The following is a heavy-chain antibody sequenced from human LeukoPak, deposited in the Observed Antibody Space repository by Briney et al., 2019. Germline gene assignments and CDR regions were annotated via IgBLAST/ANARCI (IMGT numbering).Heavy chain of an antibody. CDR3: ARVRTIVVVPAAAKSGENWFGP. J-gene: IGHJ5*02. CDR1: GYTFTGYY. CDR2: INPNSGGT. V-gene: IGHV1-2*02. Sequence: ASVKVSCKASGYTFTGYYMHWVRQAPGQGLEWMGWINPNSGGTNYAQKFQGRVTMTRDTSISTAYMELSRLRSDDTAVYYCARVRTIVVVPAAAKSGENWFGPWGQGTLVTVSS. D-gene: IGHD2-2*01.